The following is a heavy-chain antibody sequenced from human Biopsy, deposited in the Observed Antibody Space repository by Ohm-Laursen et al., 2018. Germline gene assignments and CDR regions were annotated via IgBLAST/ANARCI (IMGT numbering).Heavy chain of an antibody. D-gene: IGHD2-15*01. J-gene: IGHJ4*02. Sequence: SDTLSLTCSVFGKTFSDYQWSWIRQPPGKGLEWIGQINQAGTTNYNPSLKSRVSISADASKYESSLRLTSVTAADTAVYLCGNEVHGRDYWGLGAQVTASS. CDR2: INQAGTT. CDR1: GKTFSDYQ. CDR3: GNEVHGRDY. V-gene: IGHV4-34*08.